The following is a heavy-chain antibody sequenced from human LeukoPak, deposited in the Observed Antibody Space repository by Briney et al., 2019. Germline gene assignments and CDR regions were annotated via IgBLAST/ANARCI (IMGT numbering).Heavy chain of an antibody. D-gene: IGHD3-22*01. CDR3: ASLPTPYYDSSGYHLFDY. Sequence: GGSLRLSCAASGFTFSSYSMNWVRQAPGKGLEWVSYISSSSSTIYYADSVKGRFTISRDNAKNSLYLQMNSLRPEDTAVYYCASLPTPYYDSSGYHLFDYWGQGTLVTVSS. V-gene: IGHV3-48*01. CDR2: ISSSSSTI. J-gene: IGHJ4*02. CDR1: GFTFSSYS.